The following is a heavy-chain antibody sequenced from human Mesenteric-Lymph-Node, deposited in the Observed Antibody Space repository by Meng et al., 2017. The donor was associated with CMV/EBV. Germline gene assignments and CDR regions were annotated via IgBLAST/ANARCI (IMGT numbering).Heavy chain of an antibody. CDR1: GFTFSSYD. V-gene: IGHV3-13*03. Sequence: GESLKISCAACGFTFSSYDMYWVRQATRKRLEWLSPIGTASDTYYPGSVKGQFTISRENAKNSLYLQMNTLRAEDTAIYYCARDMGIYTNYVYYWGQGALVTVSS. CDR2: IGTASDT. D-gene: IGHD3-16*01. CDR3: ARDMGIYTNYVYY. J-gene: IGHJ4*02.